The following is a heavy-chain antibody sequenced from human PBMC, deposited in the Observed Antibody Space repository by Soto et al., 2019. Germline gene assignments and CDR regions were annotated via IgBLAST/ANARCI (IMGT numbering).Heavy chain of an antibody. J-gene: IGHJ6*02. Sequence: GGSLRLSCAASGFTFSSYGMHWVRQAPGKGLEWVAVIWYDGSNKYYADSVKGRFTISRDNSKNTLYLQMNSLRAEDTAVYYCAREGSAAAGNYGMDVWGQGTTVTVSS. D-gene: IGHD6-13*01. CDR3: AREGSAAAGNYGMDV. V-gene: IGHV3-33*01. CDR1: GFTFSSYG. CDR2: IWYDGSNK.